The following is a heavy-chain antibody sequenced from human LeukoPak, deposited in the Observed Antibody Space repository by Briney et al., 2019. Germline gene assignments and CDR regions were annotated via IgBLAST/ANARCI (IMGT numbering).Heavy chain of an antibody. Sequence: ASVKVSCKASGYTFTVYYMHWVRQAPGQGLEWMGWINPNSGGTNYAQKFQGRVTMTRDTSISTAYMELSRLRSAGTAVYYCARDRGNTAMVCSHYYYYGMDVWGQGTTVTVSS. CDR1: GYTFTVYY. CDR3: ARDRGNTAMVCSHYYYYGMDV. CDR2: INPNSGGT. D-gene: IGHD5-18*01. J-gene: IGHJ6*02. V-gene: IGHV1-2*02.